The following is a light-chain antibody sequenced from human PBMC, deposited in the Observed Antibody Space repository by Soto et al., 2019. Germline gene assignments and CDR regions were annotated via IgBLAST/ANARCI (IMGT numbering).Light chain of an antibody. Sequence: DIQLTQSPSFLSASVGDRVTITCRASQGISSYLAWYQQKPGKAPKFLIYAASTLQSGVPSRFRGRGSGTELTLTISSLQTEDFATYYCQGLNDYPITFGQGTRLEIK. CDR2: AAS. J-gene: IGKJ5*01. CDR1: QGISSY. CDR3: QGLNDYPIT. V-gene: IGKV1-9*01.